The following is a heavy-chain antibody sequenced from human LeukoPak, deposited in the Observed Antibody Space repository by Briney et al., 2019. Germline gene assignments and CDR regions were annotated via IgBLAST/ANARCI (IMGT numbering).Heavy chain of an antibody. CDR1: GFTFSDYY. J-gene: IGHJ4*02. V-gene: IGHV3-11*06. CDR3: AGRSSGSSHFDY. Sequence: GGSLRLSCAASGFTFSDYYMNWIRQAPGRGLEWVSHISSSSSYTNYADSVKGRFTISRDNAKNSLYLQMNSLRGDDTAVYYCAGRSSGSSHFDYWGQGTLVTVSS. CDR2: ISSSSSYT. D-gene: IGHD1-26*01.